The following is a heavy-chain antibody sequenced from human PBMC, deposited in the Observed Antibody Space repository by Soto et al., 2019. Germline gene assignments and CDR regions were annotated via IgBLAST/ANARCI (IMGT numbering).Heavy chain of an antibody. CDR2: IYYSGST. V-gene: IGHV4-30-4*01. CDR1: GASISIGDCY. Sequence: TLSLTCTVSGASISIGDCYGSLIRQPPGKGLEWIGYIYYSGSTYYNTSLKSRVTISVETSKNQFSLTLSSVTAADTAVYYCARDLYGSGSHDYWGQGTLVTVSS. J-gene: IGHJ4*02. CDR3: ARDLYGSGSHDY. D-gene: IGHD3-10*01.